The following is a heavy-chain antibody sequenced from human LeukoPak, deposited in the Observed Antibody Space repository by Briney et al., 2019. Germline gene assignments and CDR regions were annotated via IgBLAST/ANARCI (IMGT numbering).Heavy chain of an antibody. J-gene: IGHJ5*01. V-gene: IGHV3-53*01. CDR1: GFIVSNNY. CDR3: ARENVGFGSWFDS. D-gene: IGHD3-10*01. CDR2: IYSGGSK. Sequence: GGSLRLSCAASGFIVSNNYMSWVRQPPGKGLEWVSGIYSGGSKYYADSVKVRFTISRDNSKNTVYLQMDDLRPEDTAVYYCARENVGFGSWFDSWGQGTLVSVSS.